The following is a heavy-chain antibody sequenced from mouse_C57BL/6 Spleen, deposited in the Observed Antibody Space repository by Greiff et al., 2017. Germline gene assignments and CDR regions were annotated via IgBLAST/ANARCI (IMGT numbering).Heavy chain of an antibody. D-gene: IGHD2-4*01. CDR2: IYPGSGNT. CDR3: ARHSVYDYDGGYAMDY. Sequence: LVESGPELVKPGASVKISCKASGYSFTSYYIHWVKQRPGQGLEWIGWIYPGSGNTKYNEKFKGKATLTADTSSSTAYMQLSSLTSEDSAVYYCARHSVYDYDGGYAMDYWGQGTSVTVSS. CDR1: GYSFTSYY. V-gene: IGHV1-66*01. J-gene: IGHJ4*01.